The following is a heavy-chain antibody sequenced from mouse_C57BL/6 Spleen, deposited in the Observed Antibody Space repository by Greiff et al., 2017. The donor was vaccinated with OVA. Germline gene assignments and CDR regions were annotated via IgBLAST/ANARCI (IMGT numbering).Heavy chain of an antibody. Sequence: QVQLQQSGAELVKPGASVKLSCKASGYTFTSYWMHWVKQRPGRGLEWIGRIDPNSGGTKYNEKFKSKATLTVDKSSSTAYMQHSSLTSEASAVYDGARQGTHYDGGVDYWGQGTPVTVSS. CDR1: GYTFTSYW. V-gene: IGHV1-72*01. J-gene: IGHJ4*01. D-gene: IGHD1-2*01. CDR3: ARQGTHYDGGVDY. CDR2: IDPNSGGT.